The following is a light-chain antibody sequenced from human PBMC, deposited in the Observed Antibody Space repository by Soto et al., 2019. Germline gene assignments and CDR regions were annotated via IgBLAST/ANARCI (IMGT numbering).Light chain of an antibody. CDR2: DVT. J-gene: IGLJ3*02. CDR3: SSYAGSNNGV. CDR1: SSDVGAFDY. Sequence: QSALTQPPSASGSRGQSVALSCTGTSSDVGAFDYVSWYQHHPGKVPKLLIYDVTKRPSGVPDRFSGSKSGNTASLTVSGLQAEDEADYYCSSYAGSNNGVFGGGTKLTVL. V-gene: IGLV2-8*01.